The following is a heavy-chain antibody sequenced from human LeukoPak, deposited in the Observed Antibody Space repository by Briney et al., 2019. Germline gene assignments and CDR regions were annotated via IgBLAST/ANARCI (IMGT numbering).Heavy chain of an antibody. CDR3: ARDTVTTQGYFDY. V-gene: IGHV1-2*02. D-gene: IGHD4-17*01. J-gene: IGHJ4*02. CDR2: INPNSGGT. CDR1: GYTFTGYY. Sequence: ASVKVSCKASGYTFTGYYMHWVRQAPGQRREWMGWINPNSGGTNYAQKFQGRVTMTRDTSISTAYMELSRLRSDDTAVYYCARDTVTTQGYFDYWGQGTLVTVSS.